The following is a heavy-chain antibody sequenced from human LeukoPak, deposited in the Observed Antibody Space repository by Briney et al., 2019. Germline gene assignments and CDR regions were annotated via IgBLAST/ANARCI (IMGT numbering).Heavy chain of an antibody. D-gene: IGHD6-13*01. CDR1: GGSFSGYY. Sequence: SETLSLTCAVYGGSFSGYYWSWIRQPPGKGLGWIGEINHSGSTNYNPSHKSRVTISVDTSKNQFSLKLSSVTAADTAVYYCARVGSLAAADPPSGYWGQGTLVTVSS. CDR2: INHSGST. J-gene: IGHJ4*02. V-gene: IGHV4-34*01. CDR3: ARVGSLAAADPPSGY.